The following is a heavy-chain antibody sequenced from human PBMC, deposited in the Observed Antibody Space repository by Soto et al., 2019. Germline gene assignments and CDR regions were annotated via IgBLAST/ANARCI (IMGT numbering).Heavy chain of an antibody. CDR3: ARHTWGVTWFHDR. V-gene: IGHV4-30-4*01. J-gene: IGHJ5*02. CDR1: GGSISSGDYY. CDR2: IYYSGST. Sequence: PSETLSLTCTVSGGSISSGDYYWSWIRQPPGKGLEWIGYIYYSGSTYYNPSLKSRVTISVDTSKNQFSLEVSPVTAADTAVYYCARHTWGVTWFHDRWGQRTLVTVSS. D-gene: IGHD3-10*01.